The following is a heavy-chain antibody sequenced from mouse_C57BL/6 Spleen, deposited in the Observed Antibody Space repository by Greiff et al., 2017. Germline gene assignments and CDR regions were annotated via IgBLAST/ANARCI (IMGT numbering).Heavy chain of an antibody. Sequence: EVMLVESGGGLVQPGGSLKLSCAASGFTFSDYYMYWVRQTPEKRLEWVAYISNGGGSTYYPDTVKGRFTISRDNAKNTLYLQMSRLKSEDTAMYYCARQIGTGNYFDYWGQGTTLTVSS. CDR2: ISNGGGST. CDR1: GFTFSDYY. V-gene: IGHV5-12*01. J-gene: IGHJ2*01. CDR3: ARQIGTGNYFDY. D-gene: IGHD3-3*01.